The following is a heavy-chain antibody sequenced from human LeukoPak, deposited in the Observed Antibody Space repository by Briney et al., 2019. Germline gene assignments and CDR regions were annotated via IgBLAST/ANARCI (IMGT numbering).Heavy chain of an antibody. Sequence: ASVKVSCKASGYTFTGYYMHWVRQAPGQGLEWMGWMNPNSGNTGYAQKFQGRVTMTRNTSISTAYMELSSLRSEDTAVYYCARGLNALPGDAFDIWGQGTMVTVSS. CDR3: ARGLNALPGDAFDI. J-gene: IGHJ3*02. V-gene: IGHV1-8*02. CDR2: MNPNSGNT. D-gene: IGHD2-8*01. CDR1: GYTFTGYY.